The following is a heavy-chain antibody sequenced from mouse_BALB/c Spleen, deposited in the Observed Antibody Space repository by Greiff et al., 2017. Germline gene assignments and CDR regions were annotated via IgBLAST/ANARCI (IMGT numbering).Heavy chain of an antibody. D-gene: IGHD2-3*01. Sequence: QVHVKQSGPELVKPGASVKMSCKASGYTFTSYYIHWVKQRPGQGLEWIGWIYPGDGSTKYNEKFKGKATLTSDKSSSTAYMELSSLTSEDSAVYYCARGGDGYYPWFAYWGQGTLVTVSA. CDR1: GYTFTSYY. CDR2: IYPGDGST. CDR3: ARGGDGYYPWFAY. J-gene: IGHJ3*01. V-gene: IGHV1S56*01.